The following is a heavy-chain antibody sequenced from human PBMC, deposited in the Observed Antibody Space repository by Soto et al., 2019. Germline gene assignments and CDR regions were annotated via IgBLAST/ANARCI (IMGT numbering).Heavy chain of an antibody. V-gene: IGHV1-58*01. CDR2: IVVGSGNT. CDR3: AADVGATNYYGMDV. Sequence: SVKVSCKASGFTFTSSAVQWVRQARGQRLEWIGWIVVGSGNTNYAQKFQERVTITRDMFTSTAYMELSSLRSEDTAVYYCAADVGATNYYGMDVWGQGTTVTVSS. D-gene: IGHD1-26*01. CDR1: GFTFTSSA. J-gene: IGHJ6*02.